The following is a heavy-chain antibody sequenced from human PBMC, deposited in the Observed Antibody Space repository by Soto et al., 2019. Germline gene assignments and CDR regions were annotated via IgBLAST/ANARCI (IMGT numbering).Heavy chain of an antibody. Sequence: QVQLVESGGGVVQPGRSLRLSCAASGFTFSSYGMHWVRQAPGKGLEWVAVISYDGRNKYYADSVKGRFTISRDNSKNTLYLQMYSLRAEDTAVYYCAKDTEMRGFDPWGQGTMVTVSS. CDR1: GFTFSSYG. J-gene: IGHJ5*02. CDR3: AKDTEMRGFDP. V-gene: IGHV3-30*18. CDR2: ISYDGRNK.